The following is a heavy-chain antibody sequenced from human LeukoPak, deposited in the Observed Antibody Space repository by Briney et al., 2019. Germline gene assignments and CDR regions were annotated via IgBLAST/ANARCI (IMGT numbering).Heavy chain of an antibody. CDR2: ISSSSSYT. J-gene: IGHJ4*02. Sequence: PGGSLRLSCAASGFTFSDYYMSWIRQAPGKGLEWVSYISSSSSYTNYADSVKGRFTISRDNAKNSLYLQMNSLRAEDTAVYYCAGTSFNDDFDYWGQGTLVTVSS. V-gene: IGHV3-11*06. D-gene: IGHD2-2*01. CDR3: AGTSFNDDFDY. CDR1: GFTFSDYY.